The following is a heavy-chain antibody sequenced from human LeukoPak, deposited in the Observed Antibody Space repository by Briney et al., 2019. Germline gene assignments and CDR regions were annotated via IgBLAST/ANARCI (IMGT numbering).Heavy chain of an antibody. V-gene: IGHV4-34*01. CDR1: GRSLSGYY. J-gene: IGHJ4*02. Sequence: SETLSLTCAVDGRSLSGYYWSWIRQPPGKGLEWIGEINPTGSTNYNPSLKSRVTISADTSKSQFSLELSSVTAADTAVFYCARALSTVTTYFDSWGQGTLVTVSS. CDR3: ARALSTVTTYFDS. D-gene: IGHD4-17*01. CDR2: INPTGST.